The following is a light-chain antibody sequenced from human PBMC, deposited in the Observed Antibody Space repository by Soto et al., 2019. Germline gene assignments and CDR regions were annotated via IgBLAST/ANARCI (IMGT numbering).Light chain of an antibody. CDR1: QGISNH. CDR3: LQHNSYPIT. Sequence: DIKVTQSPSAMSAWVWARGTITVRASQGISNHLVWFQQRPGKVAKRLIYDASSLQTGVTSRFSGSGSGTDFTTTISSLQPEDFANYYCLQHNSYPITFGQGTRLDIK. V-gene: IGKV1-17*03. CDR2: DAS. J-gene: IGKJ5*01.